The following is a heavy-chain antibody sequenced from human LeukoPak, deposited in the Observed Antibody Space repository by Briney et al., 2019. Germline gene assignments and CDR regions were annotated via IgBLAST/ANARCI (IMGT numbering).Heavy chain of an antibody. CDR3: ARGFVDYWSGYYRRDWFDP. Sequence: ASVKVSCKASGYTFTNFDINWVRQATGQGLEWMGRMSPNNGKTDYAQKSQGRVTITRDTSINTVYMELSSLRSDDTAVYYCARGFVDYWSGYYRRDWFDPWGQGTLVTVSS. J-gene: IGHJ5*02. CDR1: GYTFTNFD. D-gene: IGHD3-3*01. V-gene: IGHV1-8*03. CDR2: MSPNNGKT.